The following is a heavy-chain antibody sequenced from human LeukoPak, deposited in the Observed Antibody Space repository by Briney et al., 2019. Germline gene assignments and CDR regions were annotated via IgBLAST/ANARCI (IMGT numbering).Heavy chain of an antibody. V-gene: IGHV3-53*01. D-gene: IGHD3-10*01. J-gene: IGHJ4*02. CDR3: ARRRSLLYASGEVEFYFDY. CDR1: GFTVSSNY. Sequence: GGSLRLSCAASGFTVSSNYMSWVRQAPGKGLEWVSVIYSGGNTYYADSVKGRFTISRDNSKNILYLQMNSLRAEDTAVYYCARRRSLLYASGEVEFYFDYWGQGTLVTVSS. CDR2: IYSGGNT.